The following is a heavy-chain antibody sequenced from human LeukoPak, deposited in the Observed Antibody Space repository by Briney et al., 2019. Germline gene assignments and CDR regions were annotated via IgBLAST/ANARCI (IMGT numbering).Heavy chain of an antibody. CDR1: GFNFRAYW. Sequence: GGSLRLSCTTSGFNFRAYWMGWVRQAPGKGLEWVAVISYDGSNKYYAASVKGRFTISRDNSKNTLYLQMNSLRAEDTALYYCAKDFRLLWFGELLYDYWGQGTLVTVSS. D-gene: IGHD3-10*01. J-gene: IGHJ4*02. CDR2: ISYDGSNK. V-gene: IGHV3-30*18. CDR3: AKDFRLLWFGELLYDY.